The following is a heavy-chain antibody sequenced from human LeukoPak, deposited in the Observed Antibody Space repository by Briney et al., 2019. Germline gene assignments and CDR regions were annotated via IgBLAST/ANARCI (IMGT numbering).Heavy chain of an antibody. CDR3: TRVGYIDEGIDY. CDR2: IKQDGSKK. Sequence: GGSLRLSCVASGFPFSSYWMTWVRQAPGKGLEWVANIKQDGSKKSYVDSVKGRFTISRDNAKNSLYLQMNSLRAEDTAIDYCTRVGYIDEGIDYWGQGTLVTVSS. D-gene: IGHD5-24*01. CDR1: GFPFSSYW. V-gene: IGHV3-7*04. J-gene: IGHJ4*02.